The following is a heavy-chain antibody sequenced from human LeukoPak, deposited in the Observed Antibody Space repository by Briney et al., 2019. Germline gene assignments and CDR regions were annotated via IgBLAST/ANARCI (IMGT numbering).Heavy chain of an antibody. J-gene: IGHJ6*03. V-gene: IGHV1-69*05. CDR1: GGTFSSYA. Sequence: VASVKVSCKASGGTFSSYAISWVRQAPGQGLEWMGGIIPIFGTANYAQKFQGRVTITTDESTSTAYMELSSLRSEDTAVYYCARSALSGSCCNYYYYMDVWGKGTTVTVSS. CDR3: ARSALSGSCCNYYYYMDV. D-gene: IGHD2-15*01. CDR2: IIPIFGTA.